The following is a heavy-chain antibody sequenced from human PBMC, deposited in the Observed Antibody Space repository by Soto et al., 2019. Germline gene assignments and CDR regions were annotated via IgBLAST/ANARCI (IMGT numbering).Heavy chain of an antibody. CDR2: IYYNGNT. D-gene: IGHD2-21*02. Sequence: QVQLQESGPGLVKPSETLSLTCTVSGGSISNHYWSWIRQPPGKGLEWIGYIYYNGNTNYNPSLXXXXXXXXXXXXXXXXXXXXXXXXXXXXXXXXXXXXWYSEYWGQGTLVTVSS. CDR3: XXXXWYSEY. V-gene: IGHV4-59*11. J-gene: IGHJ4*02. CDR1: GGSISNHY.